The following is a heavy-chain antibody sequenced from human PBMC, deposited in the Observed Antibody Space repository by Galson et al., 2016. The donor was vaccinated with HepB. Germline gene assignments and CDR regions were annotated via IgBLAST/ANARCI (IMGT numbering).Heavy chain of an antibody. CDR3: ARGDWQGWFDP. CDR2: ISPATGTI. CDR1: GYNFTLYP. Sequence: SVKVSCKASGYNFTLYPMHWVRQAPGQRLEWMGWISPATGTIKFSQKYRGRLTITRDTSATTVYTALNSLTSEDTSIFYCARGDWQGWFDPWGPGTVLTVSS. D-gene: IGHD3-10*01. V-gene: IGHV1-3*01. J-gene: IGHJ5*02.